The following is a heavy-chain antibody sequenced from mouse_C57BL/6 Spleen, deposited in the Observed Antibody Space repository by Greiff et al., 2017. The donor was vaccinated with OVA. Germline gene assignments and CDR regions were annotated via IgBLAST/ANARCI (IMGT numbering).Heavy chain of an antibody. CDR3: ARVTTVGAGWYFDV. CDR2: INPGSGGT. V-gene: IGHV1-54*01. CDR1: GYAFTNYL. D-gene: IGHD1-1*01. J-gene: IGHJ1*03. Sequence: VQLKQSGAELVRPGTSVKVSCTASGYAFTNYLIEWVKQRPGQGLEWIGVINPGSGGTNYNEKFRGKATLTADKSSSPASLQLSSLPSEDSAVYFCARVTTVGAGWYFDVWGTGTTVTVSS.